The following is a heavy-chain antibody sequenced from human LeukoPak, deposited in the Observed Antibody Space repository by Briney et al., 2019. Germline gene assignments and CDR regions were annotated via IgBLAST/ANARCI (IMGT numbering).Heavy chain of an antibody. CDR2: IRYDGSNK. CDR3: AKEVTMVRGVTDNWFDP. Sequence: GGSLRLSCAASGFTFSSYGMHWVRQAPGKGLEWVAFIRYDGSNKYYADSVKGRFTISRDNSKNTLYLQMNSLRAGDTAVYYCAKEVTMVRGVTDNWFDPWGQGTLVTVSS. J-gene: IGHJ5*02. V-gene: IGHV3-30*02. D-gene: IGHD3-10*01. CDR1: GFTFSSYG.